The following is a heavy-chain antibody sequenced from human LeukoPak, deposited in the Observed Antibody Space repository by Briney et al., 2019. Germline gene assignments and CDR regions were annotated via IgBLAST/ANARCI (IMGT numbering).Heavy chain of an antibody. V-gene: IGHV3-74*01. CDR3: GTAQY. J-gene: IGHJ4*02. CDR1: GFIFNDFW. Sequence: GGSLRLSCAASGFIFNDFWMHWLRQVPGKGPVWVSRISSDRSTTYYADSVKGRFTISRDNAKNTLYLQMSSLRVEDTAVYYCGTAQYWGQGTLLTVSS. CDR2: ISSDRSTT. D-gene: IGHD2/OR15-2a*01.